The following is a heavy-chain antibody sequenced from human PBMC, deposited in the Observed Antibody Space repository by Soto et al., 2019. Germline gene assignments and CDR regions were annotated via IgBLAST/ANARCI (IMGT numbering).Heavy chain of an antibody. D-gene: IGHD2-15*01. J-gene: IGHJ4*02. CDR2: ITSSSNDI. CDR1: GFIFSTYT. CDR3: TNRQGFCFGGLCCSTHYFDY. Sequence: EVQLVESGGGLVAPGGSLRLSCAASGFIFSTYTMNWVRQAPGKGLEWVSSITSSSNDIYYADSVKGRFTISRDNAKKSLYLQMNRLTAEDTAVYYCTNRQGFCFGGLCCSTHYFDYWGQGTLVTAAS. V-gene: IGHV3-21*01.